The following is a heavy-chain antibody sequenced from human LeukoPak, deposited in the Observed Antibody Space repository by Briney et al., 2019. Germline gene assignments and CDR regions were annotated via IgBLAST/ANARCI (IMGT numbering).Heavy chain of an antibody. J-gene: IGHJ3*02. CDR3: ARALYYDFWSGSPDDAFDI. Sequence: PGGSLRLSCAASGFTFDDYGMNWVRQAPGKGLEWVSGINWNGGSTGYADSVKGRFTISRDNAKNSLYLQMNSLRAEDTALYHCARALYYDFWSGSPDDAFDIWGQGTMVTVSS. V-gene: IGHV3-20*01. CDR1: GFTFDDYG. D-gene: IGHD3-3*01. CDR2: INWNGGST.